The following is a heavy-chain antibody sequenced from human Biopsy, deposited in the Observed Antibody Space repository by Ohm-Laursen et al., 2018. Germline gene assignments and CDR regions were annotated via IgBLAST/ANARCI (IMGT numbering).Heavy chain of an antibody. Sequence: SLRLSCAASGFTFSGCAMHWVRQASGKGLEWVGDISDKANNYATAYAASVKGRFTISRDDSENTVYLQMSSLTTEDTAVYYCTRNGDGGNWDDFDYWGQGTLVAVSS. CDR3: TRNGDGGNWDDFDY. D-gene: IGHD4-23*01. CDR1: GFTFSGCA. V-gene: IGHV3-73*01. J-gene: IGHJ4*02. CDR2: ISDKANNYAT.